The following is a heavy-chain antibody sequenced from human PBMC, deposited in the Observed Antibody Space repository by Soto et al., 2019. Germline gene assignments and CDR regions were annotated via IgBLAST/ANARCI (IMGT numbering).Heavy chain of an antibody. V-gene: IGHV4-39*01. D-gene: IGHD2-8*01. CDR3: AVNMVGENYYYYYYMDV. CDR2: IYSTGST. J-gene: IGHJ6*03. CDR1: GSSISISSYY. Sequence: SETLSLNCTVSGSSISISSYYWGWIRQPPGKELEGIGRIYSTGSTYYKPSLKNRVNISADTSKNQVSLKLSPVTAADTAVYYCAVNMVGENYYYYYYMDVWGKGTTVT.